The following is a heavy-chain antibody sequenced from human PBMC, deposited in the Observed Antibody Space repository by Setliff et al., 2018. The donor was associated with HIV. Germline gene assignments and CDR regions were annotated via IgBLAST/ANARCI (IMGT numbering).Heavy chain of an antibody. CDR1: GGTFSSHA. J-gene: IGHJ4*02. D-gene: IGHD2-21*02. Sequence: SVKVSCKASGGTFSSHAISWVRQAPGQGLEWMGRIIPIFPTTNYAQKFQGRVTITTDESTSTAYMELSSLRSEDTAVYYCAREYCGGDCYSFTYHYWGQGSPVTVSS. CDR2: IIPIFPTT. CDR3: AREYCGGDCYSFTYHY. V-gene: IGHV1-69*05.